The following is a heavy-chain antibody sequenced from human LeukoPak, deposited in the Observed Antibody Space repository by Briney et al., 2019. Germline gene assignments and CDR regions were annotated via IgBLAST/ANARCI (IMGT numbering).Heavy chain of an antibody. J-gene: IGHJ4*02. CDR1: GFTFNSYD. D-gene: IGHD2-15*01. CDR3: AREACNGNSCYLLDY. V-gene: IGHV3-13*01. Sequence: PGGSLRLSCAASGFTFNSYDMHWVRQATGKGLEGVSTITSAGDRYYPGSVKSRFTISRENAKTSLYLQMDSLRAGDTAVYYCAREACNGNSCYLLDYWGQGTLVTVSS. CDR2: ITSAGDR.